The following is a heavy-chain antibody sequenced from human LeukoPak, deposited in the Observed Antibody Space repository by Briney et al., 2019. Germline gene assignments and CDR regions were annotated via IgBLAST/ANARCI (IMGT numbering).Heavy chain of an antibody. CDR2: IKQDGSEK. D-gene: IGHD3-10*01. J-gene: IGHJ4*02. CDR3: ASTVLLWFGESRWDYFDY. CDR1: GFTFSSYG. Sequence: GGSLRLSCAASGFTFSSYGMHWVRQAPGKGLEWVANIKQDGSEKYYVDSVKGRFTISRDNAKNSLYLQMNSLRAEDTAVYYCASTVLLWFGESRWDYFDYWGQGTLVTVSS. V-gene: IGHV3-7*01.